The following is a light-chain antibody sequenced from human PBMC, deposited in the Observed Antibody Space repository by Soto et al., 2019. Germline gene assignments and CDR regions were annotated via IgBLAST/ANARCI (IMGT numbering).Light chain of an antibody. CDR2: DVS. CDR1: SSDVGGYNY. V-gene: IGLV2-11*01. Sequence: QSALTQPRSVSGSPGQSVTISCTGTSSDVGGYNYVSWYQQHPGKAPKLVIYDVSKRPSGVPDRFSGSKSANTASLTSSGLQAEDEADYYCYSYAGNSLWVFGGGTKVTVL. J-gene: IGLJ3*02. CDR3: YSYAGNSLWV.